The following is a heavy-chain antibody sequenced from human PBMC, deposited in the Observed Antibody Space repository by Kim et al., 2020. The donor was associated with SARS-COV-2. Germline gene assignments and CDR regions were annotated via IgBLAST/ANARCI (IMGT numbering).Heavy chain of an antibody. CDR1: GGSFSGYY. Sequence: SETLSLTCAVYGGSFSGYYWSWIRQPPGKGLEWIGEINHSGSTNYNPSLKSRVTISVDTSKNQFSLKLSSVTAADTAVYYCARRPYYDYVWGSYRSGYFDYWGQGTLVTVSS. V-gene: IGHV4-34*01. J-gene: IGHJ4*02. D-gene: IGHD3-16*02. CDR2: INHSGST. CDR3: ARRPYYDYVWGSYRSGYFDY.